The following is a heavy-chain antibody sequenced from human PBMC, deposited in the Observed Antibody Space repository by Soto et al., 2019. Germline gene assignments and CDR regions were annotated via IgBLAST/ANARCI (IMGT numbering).Heavy chain of an antibody. Sequence: VKVSCKASGYTFTSYGISWVRQAPGQGLEWMGWISAYNGNTNYAQKLQGRVTMTTDTSTSTAYMELRSLRSDDTAVYYCARYCSGGSCYGSHWFDPWGQGTRVTVSS. V-gene: IGHV1-18*01. CDR3: ARYCSGGSCYGSHWFDP. J-gene: IGHJ5*02. CDR2: ISAYNGNT. CDR1: GYTFTSYG. D-gene: IGHD2-15*01.